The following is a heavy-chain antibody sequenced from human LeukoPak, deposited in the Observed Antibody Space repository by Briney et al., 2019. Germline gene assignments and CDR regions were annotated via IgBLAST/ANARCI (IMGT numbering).Heavy chain of an antibody. CDR2: INHSGST. V-gene: IGHV4-34*01. CDR3: ARDGDDSSGYYSFFDY. CDR1: GGSFSGYY. Sequence: SETLSLTCAVYGGSFSGYYWSWIRQPPGKGLEWIGEINHSGSTYYNPSLKSRVTISVDTSKNQFSLKLSSVTAADTAVYYCARDGDDSSGYYSFFDYWGQGTLVTVSS. J-gene: IGHJ4*02. D-gene: IGHD3-22*01.